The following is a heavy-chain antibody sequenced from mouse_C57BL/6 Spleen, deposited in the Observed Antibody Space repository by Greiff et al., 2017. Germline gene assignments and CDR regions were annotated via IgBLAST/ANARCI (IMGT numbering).Heavy chain of an antibody. CDR2: ISNGGGST. D-gene: IGHD5-1*01. J-gene: IGHJ1*03. Sequence: EVKLMESGGGLVQPGGSLKLSCAASGFTFSDYYMYWVRQTPEKRLEWVAYISNGGGSTYYPDTVKGRFTISRDNAKNTLYLQMSRLKSEDTAMYYCARQGSTGYFDVWGTGTTVTVSS. V-gene: IGHV5-12*01. CDR3: ARQGSTGYFDV. CDR1: GFTFSDYY.